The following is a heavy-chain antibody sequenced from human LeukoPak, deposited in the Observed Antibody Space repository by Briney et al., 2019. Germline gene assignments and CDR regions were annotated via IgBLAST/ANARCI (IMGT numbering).Heavy chain of an antibody. J-gene: IGHJ4*02. CDR3: ARDLSSTSSWEFDY. CDR1: GYAFIDYF. V-gene: IGHV1-2*06. Sequence: GASVKVSCKASGYAFIDYFIHWVRRAPGQGLEWMGRINPNSGGTYYEQDFQGRVTMTRDTSISTAYMELSRLRSDDTAVYYCARDLSSTSSWEFDYWGQGTLVTVSS. D-gene: IGHD7-27*01. CDR2: INPNSGGT.